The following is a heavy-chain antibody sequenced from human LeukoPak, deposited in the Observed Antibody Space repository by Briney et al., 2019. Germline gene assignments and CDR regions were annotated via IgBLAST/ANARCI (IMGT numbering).Heavy chain of an antibody. CDR3: AKEGGFWSGPDAFDI. CDR2: ISVSGGGT. Sequence: GGSLRLSCAASGFAFSNYAMSWVRQAPGKGLEWVSAISVSGGGTYYADSVKGRFTISRDNSKNTLYLQMNSLRAEDTAVYYCAKEGGFWSGPDAFDIWGQGTMVTVSS. V-gene: IGHV3-23*01. J-gene: IGHJ3*02. D-gene: IGHD3-3*01. CDR1: GFAFSNYA.